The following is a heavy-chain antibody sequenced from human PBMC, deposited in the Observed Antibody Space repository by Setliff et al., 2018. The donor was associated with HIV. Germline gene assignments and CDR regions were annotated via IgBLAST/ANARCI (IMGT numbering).Heavy chain of an antibody. CDR2: IYIGST. V-gene: IGHV4-4*08. CDR3: ARTYSSSWYSSHLWVDY. J-gene: IGHJ4*02. D-gene: IGHD6-13*01. CDR1: GGSISSSY. Sequence: SETLSLTCTVSGGSISSSYWSWIRQPPGKGLEWIGHIYIGSTNYNPSLKSRVTISADTSKNQFSLKLSSVTAADTAVDYCARTYSSSWYSSHLWVDYWGQGTLVTVSS.